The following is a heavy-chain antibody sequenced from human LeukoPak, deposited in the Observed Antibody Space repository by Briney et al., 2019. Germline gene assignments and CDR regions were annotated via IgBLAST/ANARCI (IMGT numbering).Heavy chain of an antibody. CDR2: INPSGGST. J-gene: IGHJ6*02. V-gene: IGHV1-46*01. Sequence: ASVKVSCKASGYTFTSYYMHWVRQAPGQGREWVGIINPSGGSTSYAQKFQGRVTMTRDTSTSTVYMELSSLRSEDTAVHYCALGHHGDYYGMDVWGQGTTVTVSS. D-gene: IGHD2-21*01. CDR1: GYTFTSYY. CDR3: ALGHHGDYYGMDV.